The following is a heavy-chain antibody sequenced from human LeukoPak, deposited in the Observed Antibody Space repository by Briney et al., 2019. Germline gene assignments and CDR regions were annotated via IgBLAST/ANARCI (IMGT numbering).Heavy chain of an antibody. D-gene: IGHD6-13*01. CDR3: TSRTAAAPDGYYYYYGMDV. V-gene: IGHV3-73*01. CDR1: GFTVSSNY. J-gene: IGHJ6*02. Sequence: GGSLRLSCAASGFTVSSNYMSWVRQASGKGLEWVGRIRSKANSYATAYAASVKGRFTISRDDSKNAVYLQMNSLKTEDTAVYYCTSRTAAAPDGYYYYYGMDVWGQGTTVTVSS. CDR2: IRSKANSYAT.